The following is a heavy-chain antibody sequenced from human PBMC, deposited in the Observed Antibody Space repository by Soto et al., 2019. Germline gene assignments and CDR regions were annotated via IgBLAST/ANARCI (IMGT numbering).Heavy chain of an antibody. Sequence: ESGGGLVKPGGSLRLACAASGFTFNTCSMNWVRQAPGKGLEWVSCISSSSTYIYYADSVKGRFTISRDNTKKLLYLQMDSLRAEDTAVYYCARDFGDSKGSYYYYGMDVWGQGTTVIVSS. D-gene: IGHD2-21*02. CDR2: ISSSSTYI. V-gene: IGHV3-21*01. CDR1: GFTFNTCS. J-gene: IGHJ6*02. CDR3: ARDFGDSKGSYYYYGMDV.